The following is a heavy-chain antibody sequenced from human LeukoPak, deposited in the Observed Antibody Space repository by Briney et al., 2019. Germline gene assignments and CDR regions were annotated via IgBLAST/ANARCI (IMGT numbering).Heavy chain of an antibody. V-gene: IGHV1-24*01. Sequence: ASVTVSCKVSGYTLTELSMHWVRQAPGKGLEWMGGFDPEDGETIYAQKFQGRVTMTEDTSTDTAYMELSSLRSEDTAVYYCATAQPTGGGTFYPLGFDYWGQGTLVTVSS. D-gene: IGHD2/OR15-2a*01. CDR2: FDPEDGET. CDR1: GYTLTELS. J-gene: IGHJ4*02. CDR3: ATAQPTGGGTFYPLGFDY.